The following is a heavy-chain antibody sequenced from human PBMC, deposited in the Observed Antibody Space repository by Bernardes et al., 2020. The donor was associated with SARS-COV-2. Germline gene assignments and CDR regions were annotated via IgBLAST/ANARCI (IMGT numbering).Heavy chain of an antibody. D-gene: IGHD6-6*01. CDR2: ISHTGST. J-gene: IGHJ5*02. CDR3: AREAGDSSSSLDP. V-gene: IGHV4-38-2*02. Sequence: SETLSLTCAISAYSISSGYYWGWIRQPPGKGLEWIGSISHTGSTYYNPSLKSRVTISVDTSKNHLSLTVSSVTAAETAVYYWAREAGDSSSSLDPWGQGALVTVSS. CDR1: AYSISSGYY.